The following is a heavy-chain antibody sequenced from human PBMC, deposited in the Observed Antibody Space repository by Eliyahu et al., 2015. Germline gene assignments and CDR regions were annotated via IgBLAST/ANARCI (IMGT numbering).Heavy chain of an antibody. V-gene: IGHV3-48*03. CDR2: ISNSAKTI. D-gene: IGHD3-3*01. J-gene: IGHJ4*01. CDR3: AREPLPETSDFWSGYDRLFYFDF. Sequence: EVELAESGGGLVQPGRSLKLSCEAXGFNXRAFAMTXVRQVPGKGLEWVAYISNSAKTIYYADSVRGRFTISRDNAQNLIYLHMSSLRAEDSAIYYCAREPLPETSDFWSGYDRLFYFDFWGHGSLVSVYS. CDR1: GFNXRAFA.